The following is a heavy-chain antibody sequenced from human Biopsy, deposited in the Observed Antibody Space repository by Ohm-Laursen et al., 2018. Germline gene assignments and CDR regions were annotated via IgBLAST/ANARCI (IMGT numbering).Heavy chain of an antibody. CDR3: AKHGSGWTGDDALHI. J-gene: IGHJ3*02. CDR2: ISYSGST. V-gene: IGHV4-59*08. Sequence: SQTLSLTCTVSGDSTSGSSWSWIRQAPGRGLEWVGYISYSGSTSNNPSLKSRITISVDTSKNQISLKVTSVTAADTAAYYCAKHGSGWTGDDALHIWGQGTMVTVSS. D-gene: IGHD6-19*01. CDR1: GDSTSGSS.